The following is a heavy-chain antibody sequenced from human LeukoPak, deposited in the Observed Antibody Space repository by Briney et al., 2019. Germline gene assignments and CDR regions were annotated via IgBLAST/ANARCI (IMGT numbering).Heavy chain of an antibody. CDR2: INHSGST. CDR3: ARGVYYYGSGSYLDY. CDR1: GGSFSGYY. V-gene: IGHV4-34*01. D-gene: IGHD3-10*01. Sequence: SETLSLTCAVYGGSFSGYYWSWICQPPGQGLEWIGEINHSGSTDYNPSLKSRVTISVDTSKNQFSLKLSSVTAADTAVYYCARGVYYYGSGSYLDYWGQGTLVTVSS. J-gene: IGHJ4*02.